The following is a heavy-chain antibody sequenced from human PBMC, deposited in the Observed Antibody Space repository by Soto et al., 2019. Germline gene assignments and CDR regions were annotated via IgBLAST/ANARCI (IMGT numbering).Heavy chain of an antibody. CDR1: GYTFTGYY. J-gene: IGHJ6*02. Sequence: ASVKVSCKASGYTFTGYYMHWVRQAPGQGLEWMGWINPNSGGTNYAQKFQGWVTMTRDTSISTAYMELSRLRSDDTAVYYCARANKPMVRGVIAHYYYGMDVWGQGTTVTVFS. V-gene: IGHV1-2*04. CDR2: INPNSGGT. D-gene: IGHD3-10*01. CDR3: ARANKPMVRGVIAHYYYGMDV.